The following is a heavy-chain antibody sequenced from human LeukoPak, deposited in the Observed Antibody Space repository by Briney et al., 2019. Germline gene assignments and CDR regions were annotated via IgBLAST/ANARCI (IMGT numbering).Heavy chain of an antibody. V-gene: IGHV4-31*03. J-gene: IGHJ5*02. CDR3: AREIVVPAAIGSNWFDP. Sequence: PSDTLSLTCTVSGGRISSGGYYWSWVRQLPGKRLEWVGDIYYSGSTYYNPSLKSRVTISVDTSKIQFSLKLSSVTAADTAVYYCAREIVVPAAIGSNWFDPWGQGTLVTVSS. D-gene: IGHD2-2*01. CDR1: GGRISSGGYY. CDR2: IYYSGST.